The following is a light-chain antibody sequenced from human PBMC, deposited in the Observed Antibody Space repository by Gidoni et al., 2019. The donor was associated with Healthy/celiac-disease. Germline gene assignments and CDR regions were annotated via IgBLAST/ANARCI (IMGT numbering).Light chain of an antibody. V-gene: IGLV2-14*01. Sequence: QSALTQPASVSGSPGQSITISCTGTSSDVGGYHYVSWYQQHPGKAPKLMIYEVSKRPSGVSNRFSGSKSGNTASLTISGLQAEDEADYYCSSYTSSSTLVVFGGGTKLTVL. CDR1: SSDVGGYHY. CDR3: SSYTSSSTLVV. CDR2: EVS. J-gene: IGLJ2*01.